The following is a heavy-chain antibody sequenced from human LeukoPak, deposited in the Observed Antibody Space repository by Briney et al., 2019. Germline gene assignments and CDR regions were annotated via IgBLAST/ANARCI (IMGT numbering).Heavy chain of an antibody. D-gene: IGHD2-2*01. CDR3: AYIVVVPAIADY. CDR2: INPSGGST. J-gene: IGHJ4*02. Sequence: ASVKVSCKASGYTFTSYYMHWVRQAPGQGLEWMGIINPSGGSTSYAQKFQGRVTMTRDTSTSTVCMELSSLRSEDTAVYYCAYIVVVPAIADYRGQGTLVTVSS. CDR1: GYTFTSYY. V-gene: IGHV1-46*03.